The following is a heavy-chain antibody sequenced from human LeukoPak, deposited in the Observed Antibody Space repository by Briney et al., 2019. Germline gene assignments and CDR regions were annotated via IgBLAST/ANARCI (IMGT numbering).Heavy chain of an antibody. CDR2: IRGSAEIT. V-gene: IGHV3-23*01. D-gene: IGHD2-15*01. CDR3: AKYTLPRGGSLGDY. J-gene: IGHJ4*02. Sequence: GGSLRRSCAASGFIFSDYAMSWVRQAPGKGLEWVSAIRGSAEITWYIDSVRGRFTISRDNSKNTVYLQMNSLRADDTALYYCAKYTLPRGGSLGDYWGQGTLVTVSS. CDR1: GFIFSDYA.